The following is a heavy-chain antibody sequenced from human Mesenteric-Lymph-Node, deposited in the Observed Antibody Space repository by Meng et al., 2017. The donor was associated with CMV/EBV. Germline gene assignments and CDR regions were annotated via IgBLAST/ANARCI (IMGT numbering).Heavy chain of an antibody. V-gene: IGHV3-53*01. CDR2: IYNCGRT. J-gene: IGHJ4*02. D-gene: IGHD2-2*01. Sequence: GESLKISCEASGFTVSASYMTWVRQAPGKGLEWVSVIYNCGRTHYADSVKGRFTISRDNSKNTLYLQMSSLRAEDTALYYCTQGVVAAARGSLDFRGQGTLVTVSS. CDR3: TQGVVAAARGSLDF. CDR1: GFTVSASY.